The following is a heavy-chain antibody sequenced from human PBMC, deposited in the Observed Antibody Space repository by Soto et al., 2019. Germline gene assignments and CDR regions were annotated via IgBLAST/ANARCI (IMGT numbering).Heavy chain of an antibody. D-gene: IGHD1-26*01. CDR2: IHPSGQPI. J-gene: IGHJ3*02. CDR1: GFTFSTSE. CDR3: ARRASI. Sequence: GGSLRISCAASGFTFSTSEMYWVRQAPGRGLEWVSYIHPSGQPIFYADSVKGRFTISRDNAKNSLYLQMSSLRAEDSDVYYCARRASIWGQGTMVTVSS. V-gene: IGHV3-48*03.